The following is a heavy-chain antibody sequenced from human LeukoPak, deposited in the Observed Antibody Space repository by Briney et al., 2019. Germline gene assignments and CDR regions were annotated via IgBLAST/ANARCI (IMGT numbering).Heavy chain of an antibody. CDR3: TRDVTSYGHFDS. D-gene: IGHD3-16*01. J-gene: IGHJ4*02. CDR1: GFTFSDYH. CDR2: ISSASNYI. V-gene: IGHV3-21*01. Sequence: GGSLRLSCAASGFTFSDYHMNWVRQAPGKGREWVAYISSASNYIYYADSVKGRLTVSRDNAKNSLYLQMDSLRAEDTAVYYCTRDVTSYGHFDSWGQGTLVTVAS.